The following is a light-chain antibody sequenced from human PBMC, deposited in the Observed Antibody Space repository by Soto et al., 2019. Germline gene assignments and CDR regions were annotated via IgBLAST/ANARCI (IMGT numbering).Light chain of an antibody. V-gene: IGLV1-44*01. CDR1: SSNIGSNT. CDR3: AAWDVSFGV. Sequence: QSVLTQPPSASGTPGQRVTISCSGSSSNIGSNTVTWYQHIPGTAPKLLIYSNNQRPSGVPDRFSGSKFGTSASLAISGLQSEDEADYYCAAWDVSFGVFGGGTKLTVL. J-gene: IGLJ2*01. CDR2: SNN.